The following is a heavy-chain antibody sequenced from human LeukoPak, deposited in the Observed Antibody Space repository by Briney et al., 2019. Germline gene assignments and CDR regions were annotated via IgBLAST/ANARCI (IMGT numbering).Heavy chain of an antibody. V-gene: IGHV3-30*03. CDR3: ARDGFSSSWYGRALDY. CDR1: GFTFSSYG. D-gene: IGHD6-13*01. Sequence: GGSLRLSCAASGFTFSSYGMDWVRQAPGKGLEWVAMISYDGSNKFYADSVKGRFTISRDNSRNTLYLQMNSLRAEDTAVYYCARDGFSSSWYGRALDYWGQGTLVTVSS. CDR2: ISYDGSNK. J-gene: IGHJ4*02.